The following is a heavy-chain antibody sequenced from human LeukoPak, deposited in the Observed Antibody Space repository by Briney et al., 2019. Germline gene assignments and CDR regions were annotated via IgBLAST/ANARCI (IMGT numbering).Heavy chain of an antibody. V-gene: IGHV4-59*01. CDR2: VYHSGTS. CDR3: ARDLWGSGIDN. Sequence: SETLSLTCTVSGGSINTYYWSWVRQPPGKGLEWIASVYHSGTSNYNPSLRSRVTISVDTSKNQFSLRVNSVTAADTALYYCARDLWGSGIDNWGQGTLVTVSS. D-gene: IGHD3-10*01. J-gene: IGHJ4*02. CDR1: GGSINTYY.